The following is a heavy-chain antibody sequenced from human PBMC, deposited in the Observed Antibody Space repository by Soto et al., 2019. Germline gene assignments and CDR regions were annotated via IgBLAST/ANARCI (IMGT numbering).Heavy chain of an antibody. CDR2: ISYDGISK. CDR1: GFTFSRFS. D-gene: IGHD6-19*01. Sequence: QVQLVESGGGVVQPGRSLRLSCAASGFTFSRFSMHWVRQAPGKGLEWVAFISYDGISKYYADSVKGRFAISRDNSKNDLYLQMYSLRPEDTAVYYSVREGTMAAQGFDQWGQGSLGTVSS. J-gene: IGHJ4*03. CDR3: VREGTMAAQGFDQ. V-gene: IGHV3-30*09.